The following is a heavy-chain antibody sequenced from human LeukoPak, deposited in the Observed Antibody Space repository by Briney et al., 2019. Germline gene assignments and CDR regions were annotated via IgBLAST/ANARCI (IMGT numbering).Heavy chain of an antibody. D-gene: IGHD5-18*01. J-gene: IGHJ4*02. Sequence: PSGTLSLTCAVSGGSISNSNWWNWVRQPPGKGLEWIGEIYHSGSINYNPSLRSRVTISVDRSKNQFALKLTSVTAADTAVYYCARGQGSYGDYWGQGTLVIVSS. CDR2: IYHSGSI. V-gene: IGHV4-4*02. CDR3: ARGQGSYGDY. CDR1: GGSISNSNW.